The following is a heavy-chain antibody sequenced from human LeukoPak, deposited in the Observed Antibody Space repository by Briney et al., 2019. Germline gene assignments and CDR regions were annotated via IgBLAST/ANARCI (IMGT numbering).Heavy chain of an antibody. CDR1: GITFSNYA. J-gene: IGHJ6*03. V-gene: IGHV3-64*01. D-gene: IGHD6-13*01. CDR2: ISNNGDNT. CDR3: ERNQQLEDYYYYYMDV. Sequence: GGSLRLSCAASGITFSNYAMHWVRQAPGKGLEYVATISNNGDNTYYANSVKGRFAISRDNSKNTLYLQMGRLRIEDMAVYYCERNQQLEDYYYYYMDVWGKGTTVTVSS.